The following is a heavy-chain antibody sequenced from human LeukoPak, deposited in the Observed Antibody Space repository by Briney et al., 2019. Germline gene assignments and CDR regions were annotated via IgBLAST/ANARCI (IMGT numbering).Heavy chain of an antibody. CDR1: GFTFSSYW. CDR2: IKQDGSEK. CDR3: AKTSGYDIFLYYYYYMDV. V-gene: IGHV3-7*01. Sequence: GGSLRLSCAASGFTFSSYWMSWVRQAPGKGLEWVANIKQDGSEKYYVDSVKGRFTISRDNSKNTLYLQMNGLRAEDTAVYYCAKTSGYDIFLYYYYYMDVWGKGTTVTISS. J-gene: IGHJ6*03. D-gene: IGHD3-9*01.